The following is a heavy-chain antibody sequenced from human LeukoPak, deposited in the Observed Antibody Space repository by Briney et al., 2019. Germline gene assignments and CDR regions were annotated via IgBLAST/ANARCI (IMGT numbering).Heavy chain of an antibody. CDR1: GGSISSISYY. Sequence: SETQSLTCTVSGGSISSISYYWGWIRQPPGKGLEWIGSMYHNGSTYYNPSLKSRVTISVDTSKNQFSLKLSSVTAADTAVYYCARVRGYSYNWFDPWGQGTLVTVSS. CDR2: MYHNGST. D-gene: IGHD5-18*01. J-gene: IGHJ5*02. V-gene: IGHV4-39*01. CDR3: ARVRGYSYNWFDP.